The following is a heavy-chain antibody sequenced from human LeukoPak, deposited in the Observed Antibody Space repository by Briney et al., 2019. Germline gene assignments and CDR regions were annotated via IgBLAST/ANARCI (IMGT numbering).Heavy chain of an antibody. CDR1: GFTFSRYW. J-gene: IGHJ4*02. CDR3: ARDGSLPDY. CDR2: INSDGTT. Sequence: PGGSLRLSCAASGFTFSRYWMHWVRQVPGKGLVWVSRINSDGTTSYADSVKGRFTISRNNAKNTLYLQMNNLRVEDTAVYYCARDGSLPDYWGQGTLVTVSS. V-gene: IGHV3-74*01.